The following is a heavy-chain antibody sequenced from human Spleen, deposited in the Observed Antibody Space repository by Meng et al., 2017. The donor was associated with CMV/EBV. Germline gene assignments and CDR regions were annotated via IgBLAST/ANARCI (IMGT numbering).Heavy chain of an antibody. CDR2: INLNSDEI. CDR3: AKRDIVVVVAADWYFDL. Sequence: SLKISCGASGFTFNDFVIHWVRQLPGKGLEWVSSINLNSDEIGYADSVKGRFTISRDIAKNSLYLQMNTLRVEDTAVYYCAKRDIVVVVAADWYFDLWGRGTLVTVSS. CDR1: GFTFNDFV. J-gene: IGHJ2*01. V-gene: IGHV3-9*01. D-gene: IGHD2-15*01.